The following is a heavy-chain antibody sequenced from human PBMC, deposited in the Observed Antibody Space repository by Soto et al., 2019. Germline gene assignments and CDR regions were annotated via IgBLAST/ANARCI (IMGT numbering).Heavy chain of an antibody. V-gene: IGHV3-30-3*01. CDR2: ISYDGSNK. Sequence: QVQLVESGGGVVQPGRSLRLSCAASGFTFSSYAMHWVRQAPGKGLEWVAVISYDGSNKYYADSVKGRFTISRDNSKKTLYLQMNSLRAEDTAVYYCARDTAHDFWSGYPIDYWGQGTLVTVSS. CDR1: GFTFSSYA. D-gene: IGHD3-3*01. J-gene: IGHJ4*02. CDR3: ARDTAHDFWSGYPIDY.